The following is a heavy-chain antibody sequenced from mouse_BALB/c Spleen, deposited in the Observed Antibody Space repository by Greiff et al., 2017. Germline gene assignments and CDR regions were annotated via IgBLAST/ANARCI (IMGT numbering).Heavy chain of an antibody. CDR3: AGYGNPYYFDY. CDR1: GFTFSSYA. J-gene: IGHJ2*01. Sequence: EVHLVESGGGLVKPGGSLKLSCAASGFTFSSYAMSWVRQTPEKRLEWVASISSGGSTYYPDSVKGRFTISRDNARNILYLQMSSLRSEDTAMYYCAGYGNPYYFDYWGQGTTLTVSS. V-gene: IGHV5-6-5*01. CDR2: ISSGGST. D-gene: IGHD2-10*02.